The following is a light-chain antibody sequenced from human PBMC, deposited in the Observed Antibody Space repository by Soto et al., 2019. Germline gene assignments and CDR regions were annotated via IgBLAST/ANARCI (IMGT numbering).Light chain of an antibody. V-gene: IGKV1-9*01. CDR2: PAS. CDR3: QQLKSFPLT. J-gene: IGKJ5*01. CDR1: QDITNY. Sequence: DIPLTQSPSFLSASVGDRVTITCRASQDITNYLACYQQKPGKAPNLLIYPASTLRSGVPSRFSGSVSGTEFTLTISSLQPEDVSTYDCQQLKSFPLTFGQGTRRDIK.